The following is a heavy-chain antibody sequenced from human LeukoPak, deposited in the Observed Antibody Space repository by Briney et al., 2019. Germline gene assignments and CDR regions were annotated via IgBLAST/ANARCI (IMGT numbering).Heavy chain of an antibody. CDR2: INPSGGST. CDR1: GYTFTSYY. D-gene: IGHD3-22*01. J-gene: IGHJ4*02. Sequence: GASVKVSCKASGYTFTSYYMHWVRQAPGQGLEWMGIINPSGGSTSYAQKFQGRVTMTRDMSTSTVYMELSSLRAEDTAVYYCAREEGDYYDSSGYYFPLDYWGQGTLVTVSS. CDR3: AREEGDYYDSSGYYFPLDY. V-gene: IGHV1-46*01.